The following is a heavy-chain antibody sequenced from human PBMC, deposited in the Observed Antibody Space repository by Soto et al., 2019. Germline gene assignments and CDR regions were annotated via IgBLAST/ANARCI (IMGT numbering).Heavy chain of an antibody. CDR2: ISYDGSNK. CDR3: VKDRSRGYSYGLVY. V-gene: IGHV3-30*18. CDR1: GFTFSNYG. Sequence: QVQLVESGGGVVQPGRSLRLSCAASGFTFSNYGMHWVRQAPGKGLEWVAVISYDGSNKYYADSVKGRFTISSDNSKNTLYLQMNSLRAEDTAVYYCVKDRSRGYSYGLVYWGQGTLVTVSS. D-gene: IGHD5-18*01. J-gene: IGHJ4*02.